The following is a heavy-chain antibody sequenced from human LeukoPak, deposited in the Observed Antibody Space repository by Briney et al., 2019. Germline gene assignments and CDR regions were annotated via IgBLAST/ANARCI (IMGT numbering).Heavy chain of an antibody. J-gene: IGHJ4*02. D-gene: IGHD3-22*01. V-gene: IGHV4-30-2*06. Sequence: MASETLSLTCAVSGGSISSGGYSWSWIRQSPGKGLEWIGYIYHSGSTYYNPSLKSRVTISVDRSKNQFSLKLSSVTAADTAVYYRARNFYYYDSSGYYHYFDYWGQGTLVTVSS. CDR2: IYHSGST. CDR3: ARNFYYYDSSGYYHYFDY. CDR1: GGSISSGGYS.